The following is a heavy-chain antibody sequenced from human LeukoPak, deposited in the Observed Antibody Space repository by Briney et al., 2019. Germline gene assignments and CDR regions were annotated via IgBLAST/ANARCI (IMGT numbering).Heavy chain of an antibody. CDR2: ISAYNGNT. CDR3: ARDPCRSTSCYAHWFDP. J-gene: IGHJ5*02. CDR1: GYTFTSYG. Sequence: ASVKVSCKASGYTFTSYGISWVRQAPGQGLEWMGWISAYNGNTNYAQKLQGRVTMPTDPYTSTAYMELRTLRSDDTAVYYCARDPCRSTSCYAHWFDPWGQGTLVTVSS. V-gene: IGHV1-18*01. D-gene: IGHD2-2*01.